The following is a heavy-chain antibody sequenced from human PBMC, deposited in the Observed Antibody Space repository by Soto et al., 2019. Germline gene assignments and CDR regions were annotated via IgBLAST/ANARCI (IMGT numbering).Heavy chain of an antibody. CDR3: AKVQEKWSKFFDY. J-gene: IGHJ4*02. Sequence: ASVKVSCKASGYTFTNYGVSCVRQAPGQGLEWMGWINTYKGNTNYAQKFQGRVTMTTDTSTSTAYMELRSLRSDDTAIYYCAKVQEKWSKFFDYWGQGTLVTVSS. CDR1: GYTFTNYG. D-gene: IGHD2-15*01. V-gene: IGHV1-18*01. CDR2: INTYKGNT.